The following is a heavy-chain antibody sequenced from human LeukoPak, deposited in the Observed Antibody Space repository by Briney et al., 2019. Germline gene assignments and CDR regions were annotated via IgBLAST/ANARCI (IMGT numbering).Heavy chain of an antibody. CDR3: AREIAAAGTVFDY. D-gene: IGHD6-13*01. J-gene: IGHJ4*02. Sequence: SETLSLTCTVSGGSISSSSYYWGWIRQPPGKGLEWIGSIYYSGSTYYNPSLKSRVTISVDTSKNQFSLKLSSVTAADTAVYYCAREIAAAGTVFDYWGQETLVTVSS. CDR2: IYYSGST. V-gene: IGHV4-39*07. CDR1: GGSISSSSYY.